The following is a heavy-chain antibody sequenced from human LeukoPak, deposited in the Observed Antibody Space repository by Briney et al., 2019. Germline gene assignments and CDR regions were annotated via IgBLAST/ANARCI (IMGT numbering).Heavy chain of an antibody. D-gene: IGHD3-22*01. CDR1: GFTFSSYW. Sequence: GGSLRLSCAASGFTFSSYWMNWVRQAPGKGLEWVANINHDGSEKYYVDSVKGRFTISRDNAKNSLYLHMNSLRAEDTAVYYCVSSMIVGWGQGTLVTVSS. J-gene: IGHJ4*02. CDR2: INHDGSEK. V-gene: IGHV3-7*01. CDR3: VSSMIVG.